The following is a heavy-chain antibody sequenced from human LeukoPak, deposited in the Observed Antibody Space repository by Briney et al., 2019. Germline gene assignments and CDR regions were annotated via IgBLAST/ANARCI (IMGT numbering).Heavy chain of an antibody. J-gene: IGHJ4*02. V-gene: IGHV4-39*01. D-gene: IGHD3-10*01. CDR2: IYYSGST. CDR1: GGSISSSSYY. Sequence: SETLSLTCTVSGGSISSSSYYWGWIRQPTGKGLEWIGSIYYSGSTYYNPSLKSRVTISVDTSKNQFSLKLSSVTAADTAVYYCARHRAGGSGMAVDYWGQGTLVTVSS. CDR3: ARHRAGGSGMAVDY.